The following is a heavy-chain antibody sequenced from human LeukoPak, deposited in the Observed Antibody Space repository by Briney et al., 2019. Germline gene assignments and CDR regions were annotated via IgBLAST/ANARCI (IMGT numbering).Heavy chain of an antibody. CDR2: IKQDGSEK. CDR3: ARVVRDYDILTGYYEAFDI. CDR1: GFTFSSYW. J-gene: IGHJ3*02. Sequence: GGSLRLSCAASGFTFSSYWMSWVRQAPGKGLEWVANIKQDGSEKYYVDSVKGRFTISRDNAKNSLYLQMNSLRAEDTAVYYCARVVRDYDILTGYYEAFDIWGQGTMVTVSS. D-gene: IGHD3-9*01. V-gene: IGHV3-7*01.